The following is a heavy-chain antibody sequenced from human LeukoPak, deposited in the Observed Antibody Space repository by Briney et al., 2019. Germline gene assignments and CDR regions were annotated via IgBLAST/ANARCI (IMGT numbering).Heavy chain of an antibody. Sequence: GGSLRLSCAASGFTFSSHDMHWVRQAPGKGLEWVSGISWNSGSIGYADSVRGRFTISRDNAKNSLYMQMNSLRAEDMALYYCARASSKQWLVLGVGYWGQGTLVTVSS. CDR1: GFTFSSHD. V-gene: IGHV3-9*03. D-gene: IGHD6-19*01. CDR2: ISWNSGSI. J-gene: IGHJ4*02. CDR3: ARASSKQWLVLGVGY.